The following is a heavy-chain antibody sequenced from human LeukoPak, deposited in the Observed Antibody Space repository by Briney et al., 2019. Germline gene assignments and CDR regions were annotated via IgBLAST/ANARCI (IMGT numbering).Heavy chain of an antibody. CDR2: LCGGGDIT. J-gene: IGHJ5*02. Sequence: GGSLRLSCAASGFTFSSFAMRWVRQAPGKGLEWVSVLCGGGDITYYTDSVKGRFTISRDNSKNTLYLQMNSLRADDTAVYYCARGGVYYGAGRFSRLDPWGQGTLVTVFS. CDR1: GFTFSSFA. CDR3: ARGGVYYGAGRFSRLDP. D-gene: IGHD3-10*01. V-gene: IGHV3-23*01.